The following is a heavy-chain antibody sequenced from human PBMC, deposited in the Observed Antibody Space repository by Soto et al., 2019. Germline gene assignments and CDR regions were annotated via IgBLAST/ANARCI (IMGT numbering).Heavy chain of an antibody. V-gene: IGHV3-23*01. Sequence: GGSLRLSCAASGFTFSSYAVSWVRQAPGKGPEWISPISGSGSTIYYADSVKGRFTISRDNSKNTLYLQMSSLRAEDTAVYYCAKVFYYYDSSGYYYFDYWGQGTLVTVSS. CDR1: GFTFSSYA. CDR3: AKVFYYYDSSGYYYFDY. CDR2: ISGSGSTI. J-gene: IGHJ4*02. D-gene: IGHD3-22*01.